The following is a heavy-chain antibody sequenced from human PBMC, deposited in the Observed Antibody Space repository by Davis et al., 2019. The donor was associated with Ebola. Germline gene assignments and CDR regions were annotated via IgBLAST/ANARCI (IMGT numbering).Heavy chain of an antibody. J-gene: IGHJ4*02. CDR3: ADNWRPDY. Sequence: GGSLRLSCAASGFTFSSYAMHWVRQAPGKGLEWVAVISYDGSNKYYADSVKGRFTISRDNSKNTLYLQMNSLRVEDTAVYYCADNWRPDYWGQGALVTVSS. V-gene: IGHV3-30-3*01. D-gene: IGHD1-20*01. CDR1: GFTFSSYA. CDR2: ISYDGSNK.